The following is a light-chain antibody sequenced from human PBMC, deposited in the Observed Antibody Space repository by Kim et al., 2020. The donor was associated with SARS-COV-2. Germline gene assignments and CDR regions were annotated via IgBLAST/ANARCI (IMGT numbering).Light chain of an antibody. CDR3: NSRGSNDNVL. CDR1: SLRSYY. J-gene: IGLJ2*01. V-gene: IGLV3-19*01. CDR2: GKN. Sequence: VALGQTVRITCQGDSLRSYYATWYQQKPGQAPIVVIYGKNNRPSGIPDRFSGSSSGDTASLTITGTQAGDEADYYCNSRGSNDNVLFGGGTKLNVL.